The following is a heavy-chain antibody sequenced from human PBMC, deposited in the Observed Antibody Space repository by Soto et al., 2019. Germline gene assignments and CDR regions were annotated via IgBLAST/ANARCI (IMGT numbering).Heavy chain of an antibody. J-gene: IGHJ6*02. CDR2: ISGSSDTI. Sequence: DVPLVESGGGLVQRGGSLRLSCAASGLSLSTYSLNWVRQAPRNGLEWVSYISGSSDTIYYADSVKGRFTISRDNAKNSLYLQMNSLRDDDTAVYFCARGFDLQYGMDVWGQGTTVTVSS. CDR1: GLSLSTYS. CDR3: ARGFDLQYGMDV. D-gene: IGHD3-10*01. V-gene: IGHV3-48*02.